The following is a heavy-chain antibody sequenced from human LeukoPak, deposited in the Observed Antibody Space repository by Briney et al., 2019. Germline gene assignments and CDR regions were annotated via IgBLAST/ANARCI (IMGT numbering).Heavy chain of an antibody. J-gene: IGHJ4*02. V-gene: IGHV3-23*01. D-gene: IGHD6-13*01. Sequence: PGGSLRLSCAASGFTFSSYGMSWVRQAPGKGLEWVSAISGSGGSTYYADSVKGRFTISRDNSKNTLYLQMNSLRAEDTAVYYCAKGTSSSWYFDYWGQGTLVTVSS. CDR3: AKGTSSSWYFDY. CDR1: GFTFSSYG. CDR2: ISGSGGST.